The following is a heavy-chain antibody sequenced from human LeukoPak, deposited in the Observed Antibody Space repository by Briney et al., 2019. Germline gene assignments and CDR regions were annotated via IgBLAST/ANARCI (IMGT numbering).Heavy chain of an antibody. Sequence: ASVKVSCKASGYTFTSYGISWVRQAPGQGLEWMGWISAYNGNTNYAQKLQGRVTMTTDTSTSTAYMELRSLRSDDTAVYYCARRTEIEFSGYSYGEIDYWGQGTLVTVSS. CDR2: ISAYNGNT. D-gene: IGHD5-18*01. V-gene: IGHV1-18*01. CDR1: GYTFTSYG. J-gene: IGHJ4*02. CDR3: ARRTEIEFSGYSYGEIDY.